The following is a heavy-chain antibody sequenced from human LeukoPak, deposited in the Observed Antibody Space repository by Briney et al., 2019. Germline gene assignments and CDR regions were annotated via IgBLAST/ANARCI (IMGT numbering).Heavy chain of an antibody. Sequence: GGSLRLSCAASGFTFSSYSMNWVRQAPGKGLEWVSYTSSSSSTIYYADSVKGRFTISRDKAKNSLYLQMNSLRAEDTAVYYCARDRLELRGASYYYYMDVWGKGTTVTVSS. V-gene: IGHV3-48*01. J-gene: IGHJ6*03. D-gene: IGHD1-7*01. CDR2: TSSSSSTI. CDR3: ARDRLELRGASYYYYMDV. CDR1: GFTFSSYS.